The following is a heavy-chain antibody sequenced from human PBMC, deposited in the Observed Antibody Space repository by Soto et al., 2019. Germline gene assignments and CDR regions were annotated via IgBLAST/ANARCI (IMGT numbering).Heavy chain of an antibody. CDR1: GYTFTSYY. D-gene: IGHD6-25*01. CDR3: ARELYSSVRFDS. CDR2: INPSGGST. Sequence: GPVKVSCKASGYTFTSYYMHWVRQAPGQGLEWMGIINPSGGSTSYAQKFQGRVTMTRDTSTSTVYMELSSLRSEDTAVYYCARELYSSVRFDSWGQGTLVTVSS. V-gene: IGHV1-46*01. J-gene: IGHJ5*01.